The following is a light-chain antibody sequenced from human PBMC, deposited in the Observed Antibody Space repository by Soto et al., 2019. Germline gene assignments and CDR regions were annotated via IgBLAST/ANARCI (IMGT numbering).Light chain of an antibody. CDR3: QQYRT. Sequence: ETVLTQSPGTLSLSPGERATLSCRASQSVSSSYLAWYQQKPGQAPRLLIYGASSRATGIPDRFSGSGSGTDFTLTISRLEPEDVAVYYCQQYRTFGQGTKLEIK. CDR2: GAS. J-gene: IGKJ2*01. CDR1: QSVSSSY. V-gene: IGKV3-20*01.